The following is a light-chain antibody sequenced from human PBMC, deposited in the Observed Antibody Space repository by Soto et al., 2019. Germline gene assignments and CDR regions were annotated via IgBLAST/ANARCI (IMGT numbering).Light chain of an antibody. CDR1: SSDVGAYTS. Sequence: QSVLTQPASVPGSPGQSITISCTGTSSDVGAYTSVSWYQQHPGKAPKLIIYEVSNRPPGVSTRFSGSKSASTASLTISGLQAEDEAHYYCSSYTSDNRDYVFGTGTKVTVL. J-gene: IGLJ1*01. CDR2: EVS. V-gene: IGLV2-14*01. CDR3: SSYTSDNRDYV.